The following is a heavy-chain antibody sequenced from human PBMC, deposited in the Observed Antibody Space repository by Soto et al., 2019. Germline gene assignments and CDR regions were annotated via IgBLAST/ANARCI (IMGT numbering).Heavy chain of an antibody. Sequence: QVQLQESGPGLVKPSGTLSLTCAVSGDSISSPKWWTWLRQPPGKGLEWIGDLLHSGTTNYNPSLKSRVILLVEKSQNPFSLSLTSVTAADTAIYFCAYSSGWYRHDVWGQGTSVTVSS. D-gene: IGHD6-19*01. CDR2: LLHSGTT. V-gene: IGHV4-4*02. CDR1: GDSISSPKW. J-gene: IGHJ3*01. CDR3: AYSSGWYRHDV.